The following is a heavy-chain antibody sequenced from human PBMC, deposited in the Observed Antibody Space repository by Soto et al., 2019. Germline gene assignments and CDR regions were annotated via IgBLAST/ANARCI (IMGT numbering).Heavy chain of an antibody. D-gene: IGHD1-7*01. CDR1: GFTFSRYG. Sequence: QVQLVESGGGVVQPGRSLRLSCAASGFTFSRYGMHWVRQAPGKGLEWVGVIWYDGSNKWYADSVKGRFTISRDNSKNRLSLQRSTMRGGVSAVYYCARVRTALEVRPYYGMDVWGQGTTVTASS. V-gene: IGHV3-33*01. J-gene: IGHJ6*02. CDR2: IWYDGSNK. CDR3: ARVRTALEVRPYYGMDV.